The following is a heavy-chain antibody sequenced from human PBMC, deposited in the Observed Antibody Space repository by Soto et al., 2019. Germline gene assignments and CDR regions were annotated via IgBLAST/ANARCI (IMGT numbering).Heavy chain of an antibody. J-gene: IGHJ4*02. CDR1: GFTVSSNY. CDR3: AREVATIYSGDFDY. CDR2: IYSGGST. Sequence: PGGSLRLSCAASGFTVSSNYMSWVRQAPGKGLEWVSVIYSGGSTYYADSVKGRFTISRDNSKNTLYLQMNSLRAEDTAVYYCAREVATIYSGDFDYWGQGTLVTVSS. V-gene: IGHV3-53*01. D-gene: IGHD5-12*01.